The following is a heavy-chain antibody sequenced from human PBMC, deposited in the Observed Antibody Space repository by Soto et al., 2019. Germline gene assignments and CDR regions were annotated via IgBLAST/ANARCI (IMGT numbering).Heavy chain of an antibody. Sequence: SETLSLTCTVSGGSISSGGYCWSWIRPHPGKGLEWIGYIYYSGSTYYNPSLKSRVTISVDTSKNQFSLKLSSVTAADTAVYYCARVGNQRGYSYGYWYFDLWGRGTLVTVSS. J-gene: IGHJ2*01. V-gene: IGHV4-31*03. CDR2: IYYSGST. D-gene: IGHD5-18*01. CDR1: GGSISSGGYC. CDR3: ARVGNQRGYSYGYWYFDL.